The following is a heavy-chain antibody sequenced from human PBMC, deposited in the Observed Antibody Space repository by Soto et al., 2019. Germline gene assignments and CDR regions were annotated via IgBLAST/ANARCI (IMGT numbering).Heavy chain of an antibody. Sequence: QVQLVESGGGVVQPGRSLRLSCAASGFTFSSYAMHWVRQVPGKGLEWVAVISYDGSNKYYADSVKGRFTISRDNSKNTLYLQMNSLRAEDTAVYYCARDPGIAVAGYFDYWGQGTLVTVSS. CDR1: GFTFSSYA. CDR3: ARDPGIAVAGYFDY. D-gene: IGHD6-19*01. CDR2: ISYDGSNK. J-gene: IGHJ4*02. V-gene: IGHV3-30-3*01.